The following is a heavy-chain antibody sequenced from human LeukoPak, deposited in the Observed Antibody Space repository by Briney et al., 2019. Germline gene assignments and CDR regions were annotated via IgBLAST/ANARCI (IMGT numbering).Heavy chain of an antibody. Sequence: SETLSLTCTVSGDSISSYDWSWIRQPAGKGLEWIGRISASGSTRYNPSLKSRLTMSVDTSKNQLFLKMTSVTAADTAVYFCARGMAAAYDYNWFDPWGQGTLVIVSS. CDR3: ARGMAAAYDYNWFDP. V-gene: IGHV4-4*07. CDR2: ISASGST. D-gene: IGHD5-12*01. CDR1: GDSISSYD. J-gene: IGHJ5*02.